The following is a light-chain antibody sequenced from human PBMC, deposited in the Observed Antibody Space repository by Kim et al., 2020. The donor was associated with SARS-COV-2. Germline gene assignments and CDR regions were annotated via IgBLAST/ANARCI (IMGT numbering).Light chain of an antibody. J-gene: IGLJ3*02. CDR3: QSYDSSTLWV. V-gene: IGLV6-57*04. CDR2: EDN. CDR1: SGSIASNY. Sequence: FMLTQPHSVSESPGKTVTISCTRSSGSIASNYVQWYQQRPGSAPTTVIYEDNQRPSGVPDRFSGSIDSSSNSASLTISGLKTEDEADYYCQSYDSSTLWVFGGGTQLTVL.